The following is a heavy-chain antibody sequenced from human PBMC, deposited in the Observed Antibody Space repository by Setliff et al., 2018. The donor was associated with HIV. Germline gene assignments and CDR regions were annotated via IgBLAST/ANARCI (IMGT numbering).Heavy chain of an antibody. CDR2: IHISGTA. Sequence: NPSETLSLTCTVSGGSISSGSDYWSWIRQPAGKGLEWIGQIHISGTANYNPSLKSRVTISIDTSKHQFSLKLTSVTAADTAVYYCARDDGFDIWGQGTMVTVSS. CDR3: ARDDGFDI. CDR1: GGSISSGSDY. V-gene: IGHV4-61*09. J-gene: IGHJ3*02.